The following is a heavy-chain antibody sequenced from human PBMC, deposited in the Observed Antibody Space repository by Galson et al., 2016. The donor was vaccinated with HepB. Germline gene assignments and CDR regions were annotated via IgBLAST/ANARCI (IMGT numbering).Heavy chain of an antibody. D-gene: IGHD1-20*01. CDR1: GFTFSTYY. J-gene: IGHJ6*02. Sequence: SPRLSCAASGFTFSTYYMTWVRQPPGKGLEWVAGIKQDGSEKYYVDSVKGRFTISRDNAKNSLYVQMDSLRAEDTAVYYCARTITGTPWHHYYYGMDVWGQGTTVSVSS. CDR2: IKQDGSEK. V-gene: IGHV3-7*04. CDR3: ARTITGTPWHHYYYGMDV.